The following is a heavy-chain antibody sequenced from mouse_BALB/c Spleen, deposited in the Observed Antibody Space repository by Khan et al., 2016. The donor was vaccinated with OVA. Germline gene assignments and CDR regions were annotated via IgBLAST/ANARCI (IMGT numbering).Heavy chain of an antibody. D-gene: IGHD1-1*01. CDR3: TRIYRSDFDY. Sequence: EVQLQQSGPELVRPGASVKISCKASGYSFTGYFMNWVMQRHGKSLEWIGRINPHIGETFYNQRFKDKATLTVDESSSTAHMELRSLASEESAVYYCTRIYRSDFDYWGQGTTLTVSS. CDR2: INPHIGET. CDR1: GYSFTGYF. V-gene: IGHV1-20*02. J-gene: IGHJ2*01.